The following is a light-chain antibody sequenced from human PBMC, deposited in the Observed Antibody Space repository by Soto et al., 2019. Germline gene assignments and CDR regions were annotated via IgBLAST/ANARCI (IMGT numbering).Light chain of an antibody. V-gene: IGKV1-39*01. CDR2: AAS. CDR3: QQSDGIPRT. Sequence: DIQMTHSPSTLSASVGDRVTITCRASHSIPNYVNWYQQKPGKAPKVLIHAASTLQSGVPSRFSGSGSGTDFPLTIISLQPEDFSTYYCQQSDGIPRTFGQGTKLEMK. CDR1: HSIPNY. J-gene: IGKJ1*01.